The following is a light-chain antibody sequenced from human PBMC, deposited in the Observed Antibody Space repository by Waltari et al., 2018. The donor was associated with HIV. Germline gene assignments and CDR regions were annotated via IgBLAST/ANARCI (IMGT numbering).Light chain of an antibody. CDR3: CSFAGSATSVV. V-gene: IGLV2-11*01. CDR2: YVP. Sequence: QSSLTQPRSMSGSPGQSVTISCTGPSSDVGNYDYVPWYQQHPGKATKHLLEYVPERASGPPDRFSGAKAGNTASLTMSGLQGEDEAVYHCCSFAGSATSVVFGGGTSLTVL. CDR1: SSDVGNYDY. J-gene: IGLJ2*01.